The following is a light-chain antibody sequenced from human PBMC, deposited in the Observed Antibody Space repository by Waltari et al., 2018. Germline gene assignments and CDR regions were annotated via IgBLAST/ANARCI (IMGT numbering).Light chain of an antibody. V-gene: IGLV2-14*01. CDR3: CSYTVTATYV. J-gene: IGLJ1*01. Sequence: QSALTQPASVSGSPGQSITISCSGGNSDIGRYYYVSWYQQNPGKVPKLIIYDVTKRPSGVSNRFSGSKSGNTASLTISGLQAQDEGDYHCCSYTVTATYVCGKGTTVTVL. CDR1: NSDIGRYYY. CDR2: DVT.